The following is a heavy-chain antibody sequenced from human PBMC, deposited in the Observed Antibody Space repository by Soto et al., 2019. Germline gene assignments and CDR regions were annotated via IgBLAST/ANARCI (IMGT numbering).Heavy chain of an antibody. CDR3: ARVNYYDSSGYLNYFDY. V-gene: IGHV1-18*01. J-gene: IGHJ4*02. CDR1: GGTFSSYA. Sequence: ASVKVSCKASGGTFSSYAISWVRQAPGQGLEWMGWISAYNGITNYAQKLQGRVTMTTDTSTSTACMELRSLRSDDTAVYYCARVNYYDSSGYLNYFDYWGQGTLVTVSS. D-gene: IGHD3-22*01. CDR2: ISAYNGIT.